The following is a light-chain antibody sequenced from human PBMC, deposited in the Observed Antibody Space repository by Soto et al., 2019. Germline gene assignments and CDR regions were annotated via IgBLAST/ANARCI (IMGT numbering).Light chain of an antibody. CDR1: RNDIGGYNL. CDR2: EAN. J-gene: IGLJ2*01. Sequence: QSALTQPASVSGSPGQSITISCTGTRNDIGGYNLVSWYQQHPGKAPKLVIYEANKRPSGVSDRFSGSRSGNTASLTISALQAEDEADYSCCSFAGGATFVFGGGTKLTVL. V-gene: IGLV2-23*02. CDR3: CSFAGGATFV.